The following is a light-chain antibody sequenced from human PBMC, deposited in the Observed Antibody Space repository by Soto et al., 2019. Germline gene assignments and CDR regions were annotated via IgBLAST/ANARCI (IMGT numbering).Light chain of an antibody. CDR3: QQYNNWLWT. J-gene: IGKJ1*01. CDR1: QSVSSN. CDR2: GAS. Sequence: EIVMTQSPATLSVSPGERATLSCRASQSVSSNLAWYQQKPGQAPRLHIYGASTRATGIPARFSGSGSGTEFTLTISSLQSEDFAVYYCQQYNNWLWTFGQGTKVDIK. V-gene: IGKV3-15*01.